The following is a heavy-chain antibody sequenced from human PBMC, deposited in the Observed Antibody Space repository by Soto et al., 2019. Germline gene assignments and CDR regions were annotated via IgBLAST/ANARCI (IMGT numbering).Heavy chain of an antibody. V-gene: IGHV5-51*01. CDR2: IFPGDSDT. CDR3: AKDFFSLSGYNWNSEGPEAFDI. CDR1: GYIFSNYW. Sequence: PGESLKISCKGSGYIFSNYWIAWVRQMPGKGLEWMGIIFPGDSDTRYSPSFQGQVTISADKSISTAYLQWSTLKASDTAIYYCAKDFFSLSGYNWNSEGPEAFDIWGQGTMVTVSS. D-gene: IGHD1-7*01. J-gene: IGHJ3*02.